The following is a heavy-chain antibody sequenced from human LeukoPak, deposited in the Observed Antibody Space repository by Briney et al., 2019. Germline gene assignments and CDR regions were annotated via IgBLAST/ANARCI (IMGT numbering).Heavy chain of an antibody. Sequence: ASVKVSCKASGGTFTSYAISWVRQAPGQGLEWMGGIIPIFGTANYAQKFQGRVTITADESTSTAYMELSSLRSEDTAVYYCARDHRASTLTIFGVVPIWGQGTLVTVSS. CDR3: ARDHRASTLTIFGVVPI. D-gene: IGHD3-3*01. J-gene: IGHJ4*02. CDR2: IIPIFGTA. V-gene: IGHV1-69*13. CDR1: GGTFTSYA.